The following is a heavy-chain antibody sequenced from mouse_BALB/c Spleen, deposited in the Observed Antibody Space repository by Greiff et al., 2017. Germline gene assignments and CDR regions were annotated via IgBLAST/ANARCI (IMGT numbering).Heavy chain of an antibody. CDR1: GFNIKDYY. CDR2: IDPENGNT. J-gene: IGHJ2*01. D-gene: IGHD2-3*01. CDR3: IYDGYFDY. Sequence: EAQLQQSGAELVRPGALVKLSCKASGFNIKDYYMHWVKQRPEQGLEWIGWIDPENGNTIYDPKFQGKASITADTSSNTAYLQLSSLTSEDTAVYYCIYDGYFDYGGQGTTLTVSS. V-gene: IGHV14-1*02.